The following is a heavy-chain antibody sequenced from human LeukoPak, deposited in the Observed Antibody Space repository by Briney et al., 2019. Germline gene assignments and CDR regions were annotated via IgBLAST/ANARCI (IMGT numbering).Heavy chain of an antibody. V-gene: IGHV4-34*01. CDR3: ARGSPSRGIAVAGTGYFDY. CDR2: INHSGST. J-gene: IGHJ4*02. CDR1: GGSFSGYY. Sequence: SETLSLTCAVYGGSFSGYYWSWIRQPPGKGLEWIGEINHSGSTNYNPSLKSRVTISVDTSKNQFSLKLSSVTAADTAVYYCARGSPSRGIAVAGTGYFDYWGQGTLVTVSS. D-gene: IGHD6-19*01.